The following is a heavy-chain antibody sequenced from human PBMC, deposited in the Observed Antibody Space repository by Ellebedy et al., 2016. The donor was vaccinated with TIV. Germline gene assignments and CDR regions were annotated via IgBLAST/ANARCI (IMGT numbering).Heavy chain of an antibody. J-gene: IGHJ4*02. CDR2: ISDDGTNK. D-gene: IGHD3-9*01. CDR1: GFSFSSYV. Sequence: GESLKISCAASGFSFSSYVMHWVRQAPGKGLEWVALISDDGTNKDYGDSLKGRFSISRDNSKNTLYLEMSSLRTEDTAMYYCARDFATTGSHLDNWGQGTLVTVSS. CDR3: ARDFATTGSHLDN. V-gene: IGHV3-30-3*01.